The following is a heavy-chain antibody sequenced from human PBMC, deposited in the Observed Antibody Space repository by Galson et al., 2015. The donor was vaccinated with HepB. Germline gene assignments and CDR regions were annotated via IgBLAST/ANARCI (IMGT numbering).Heavy chain of an antibody. D-gene: IGHD1-14*01. Sequence: SLRLSCAASGFTFSSYSMNWVRQAPGKGLEWVSSISSSSSYIYYADSVKGRFTISRDNAKNSLYLQMNSLRAEDTAVYYCARNLQPRPGYYYYYGMDVWGQGTTVTVSS. V-gene: IGHV3-21*01. CDR2: ISSSSSYI. J-gene: IGHJ6*02. CDR1: GFTFSSYS. CDR3: ARNLQPRPGYYYYYGMDV.